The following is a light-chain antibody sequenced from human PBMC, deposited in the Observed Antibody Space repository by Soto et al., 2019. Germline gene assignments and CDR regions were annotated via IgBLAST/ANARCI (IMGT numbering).Light chain of an antibody. Sequence: TVLTQSPGTLSLSPGERATLSCRASQSVSSSSLAWYQQKPGQAPRLLIYRASSRATGIPDRFSGSGSGTDFTLTISRLEPEDFAVDYCQQYGSSPPSWTFGQGTKVEIK. CDR1: QSVSSSS. CDR3: QQYGSSPPSWT. J-gene: IGKJ1*01. V-gene: IGKV3-20*01. CDR2: RAS.